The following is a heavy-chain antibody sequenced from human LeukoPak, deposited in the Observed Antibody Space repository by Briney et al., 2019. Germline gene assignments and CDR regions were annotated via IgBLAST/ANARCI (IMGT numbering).Heavy chain of an antibody. D-gene: IGHD2-2*01. J-gene: IGHJ5*02. Sequence: SETLSLTCTVSGYSISSGYYWGWIRQPPGKGLEWIGSIYHSGSTYYNPSLKSRVTISVDTSKNQFSLKLSSVTAADTAVYYCARTSEYQLLSNNWFDPWGQGTLVTVSS. CDR2: IYHSGST. CDR1: GYSISSGYY. CDR3: ARTSEYQLLSNNWFDP. V-gene: IGHV4-38-2*02.